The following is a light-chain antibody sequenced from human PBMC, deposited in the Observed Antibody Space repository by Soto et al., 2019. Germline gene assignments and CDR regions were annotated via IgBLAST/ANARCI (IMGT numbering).Light chain of an antibody. CDR2: GNS. Sequence: QSVLTQPPSVSGAPGRRVTISCTVSSSNIGAHYYIHWYQQLPGTAPKLLIYGNSNRPSGVPDRFSGSKSGTSASLAITGLQAEDEADYYCQSYDSSLSGSVFGGGTKLTVL. CDR3: QSYDSSLSGSV. CDR1: SSNIGAHYY. J-gene: IGLJ3*02. V-gene: IGLV1-40*01.